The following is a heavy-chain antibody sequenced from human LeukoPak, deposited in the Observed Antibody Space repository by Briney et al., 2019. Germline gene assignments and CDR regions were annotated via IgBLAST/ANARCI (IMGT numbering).Heavy chain of an antibody. D-gene: IGHD3-22*01. Sequence: SETLSLTCTVSGGSISSGGYYWSWIRQPPGKGLEWIGYIYYSGSTYYNPPLKSRVTISVDTSKNQFSLKLSSVTAADTAVYYCARVRSSGYPLQPGAWFDPWGQGTLVTVSS. V-gene: IGHV4-30-4*01. CDR1: GGSISSGGYY. CDR2: IYYSGST. J-gene: IGHJ5*02. CDR3: ARVRSSGYPLQPGAWFDP.